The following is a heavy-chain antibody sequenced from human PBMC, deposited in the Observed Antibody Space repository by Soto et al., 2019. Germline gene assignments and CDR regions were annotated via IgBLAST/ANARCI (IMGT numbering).Heavy chain of an antibody. CDR3: ASLVGAGV. CDR1: GGSISSYY. V-gene: IGHV4-59*01. J-gene: IGHJ6*02. D-gene: IGHD2-15*01. Sequence: QVQLQESGPGLVKPSETLSLTCTVSGGSISSYYWSWIRQPPGKGLEWIGYIYYSGSTNYNPSLKSRVTISVDTSKNQFSLKLSSVTAADTAVYYSASLVGAGVWGQGTTVTVSS. CDR2: IYYSGST.